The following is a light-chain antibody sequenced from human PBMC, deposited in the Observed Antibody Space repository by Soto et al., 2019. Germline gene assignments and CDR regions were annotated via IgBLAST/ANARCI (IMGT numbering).Light chain of an antibody. CDR2: AAS. V-gene: IGKV3-15*01. J-gene: IGKJ4*01. CDR3: QQYNNWPLT. Sequence: EIVMTQSPATLSVSPGERATLSCRASQSVNNNLAWYQQKPGQAPRLLIYAASARATGIPARFSGSGSGTEFTLPISSLQSEDFAVYYCQQYNNWPLTFGGGTKVEIK. CDR1: QSVNNN.